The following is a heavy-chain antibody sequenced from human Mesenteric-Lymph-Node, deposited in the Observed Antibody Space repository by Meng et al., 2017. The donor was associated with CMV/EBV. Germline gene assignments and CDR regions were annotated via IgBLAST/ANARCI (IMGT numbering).Heavy chain of an antibody. D-gene: IGHD1-26*01. V-gene: IGHV1-2*02. CDR1: GSPFTGLY. J-gene: IGHJ4*02. CDR2: INPNSGGT. Sequence: CKASGSPFTGLYIHWVRQAPGQGLEWIGWINPNSGGTNCAQKLQGKVTMTRDTSISAAHMELIRLSSDDTAVYYCARVPVGATTIFDYWGQGTLVTVSS. CDR3: ARVPVGATTIFDY.